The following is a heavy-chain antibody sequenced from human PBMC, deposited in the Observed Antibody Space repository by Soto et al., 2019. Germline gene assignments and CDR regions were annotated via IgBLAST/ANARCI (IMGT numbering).Heavy chain of an antibody. CDR3: ASHSYGYTFYDY. Sequence: PSEILSLTCTVSGGSISSGDYYWSWIRQPPGKGLEWIGYIYYSGSTYYNPSLKGRVTISVDTSKNQFSLKLSSVTAADTAVYYCASHSYGYTFYDYWGQGTLVTVSS. CDR2: IYYSGST. CDR1: GGSISSGDYY. D-gene: IGHD5-18*01. V-gene: IGHV4-30-4*01. J-gene: IGHJ4*02.